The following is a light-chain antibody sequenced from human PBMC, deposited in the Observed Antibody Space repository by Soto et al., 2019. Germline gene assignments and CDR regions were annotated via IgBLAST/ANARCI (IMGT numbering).Light chain of an antibody. CDR1: QSVSIN. Sequence: EIVMTQSPDSLSVSPGERATLSCRASQSVSINLAWYQQKPGQAPRLLIYGASTRATGIPARFSGSGSGTEFTLTISSLEPEDFAVYYCQQRTSWPLFGGGTKVDIK. J-gene: IGKJ4*01. CDR3: QQRTSWPL. CDR2: GAS. V-gene: IGKV3-11*01.